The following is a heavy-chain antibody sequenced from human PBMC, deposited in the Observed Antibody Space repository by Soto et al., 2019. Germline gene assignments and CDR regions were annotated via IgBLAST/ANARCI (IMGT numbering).Heavy chain of an antibody. Sequence: PSETLSVTCAVAGASISSIDLLSRVRTPPGKGLEWIGEISHSGTTIYNPSLKSRVTMSVDESNNHFSLKLTSVTAADTAVYYCERDFQPPNNAWAFDYWGQGALVTVSS. V-gene: IGHV4-4*02. CDR1: GASISSIDL. CDR3: ERDFQPPNNAWAFDY. CDR2: ISHSGTT. J-gene: IGHJ4*02. D-gene: IGHD3-16*01.